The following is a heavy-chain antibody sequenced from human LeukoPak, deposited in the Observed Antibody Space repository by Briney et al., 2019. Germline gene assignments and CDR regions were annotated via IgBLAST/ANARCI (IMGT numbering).Heavy chain of an antibody. J-gene: IGHJ1*01. CDR2: IDTSGGNT. CDR1: GFTFSTYA. CDR3: ANRGSGYFQH. D-gene: IGHD3-10*01. V-gene: IGHV3-23*01. Sequence: GGSLRLSCAASGFTFSTYAMSWVRQAPGKGLEWVSIIDTSGGNTYYPDSVKGRFTISRDNSRNTLYMQMNSLRAEDTAVYYCANRGSGYFQHWGQGTLVTVSS.